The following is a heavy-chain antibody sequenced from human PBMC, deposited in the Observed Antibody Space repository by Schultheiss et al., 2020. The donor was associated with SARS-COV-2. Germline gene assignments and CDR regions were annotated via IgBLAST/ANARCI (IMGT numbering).Heavy chain of an antibody. D-gene: IGHD6-19*01. V-gene: IGHV1-2*04. CDR2: INPNNGGT. J-gene: IGHJ5*02. CDR1: GYTFTDYY. CDR3: ARGASAGGYSNAWGNWFDP. Sequence: ASVKVSCKASGYTFTDYYIHWVRQAPGQGLEWMGWINPNNGGTNYEQKFHGWVTMTRDTSISTAYIEVSGLKSDDTAIYYCARGASAGGYSNAWGNWFDPWGQGTLVTVSS.